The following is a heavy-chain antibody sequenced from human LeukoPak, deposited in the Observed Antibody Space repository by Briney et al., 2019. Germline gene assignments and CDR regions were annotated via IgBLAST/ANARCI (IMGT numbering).Heavy chain of an antibody. D-gene: IGHD6-19*01. Sequence: ASVKVSCKASGYTFTSYAMNWVRQAPGQGLEWMGWISAYNGNTNYAQKLQGRVTMTTDTSTSTAYMELRSLRSDDTAVYYCARDGGYSSGWRVNWFDPWGQGTLVTVSS. CDR1: GYTFTSYA. J-gene: IGHJ5*02. V-gene: IGHV1-18*01. CDR3: ARDGGYSSGWRVNWFDP. CDR2: ISAYNGNT.